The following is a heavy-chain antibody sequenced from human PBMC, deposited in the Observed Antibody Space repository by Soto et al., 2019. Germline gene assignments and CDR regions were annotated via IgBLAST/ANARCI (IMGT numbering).Heavy chain of an antibody. D-gene: IGHD6-25*01. Sequence: PGESLKISCAASGFTFSSYAMSWARQAPGKGLEWVSAISGSGGSTYYADSVKGRFTISRDNSKNTLYLQMNSLRAEDTAVYYCAKALAANDYWGQGTLVTVSS. CDR3: AKALAANDY. CDR2: ISGSGGST. CDR1: GFTFSSYA. V-gene: IGHV3-23*01. J-gene: IGHJ4*02.